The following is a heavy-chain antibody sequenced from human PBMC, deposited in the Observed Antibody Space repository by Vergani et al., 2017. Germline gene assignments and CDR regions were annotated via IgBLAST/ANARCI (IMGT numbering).Heavy chain of an antibody. Sequence: EVQLVQSGAEVKKPGASLKISCKGSGYSFTSYWIGWVRQMPGKGLEWMGIIYPGDSDTRYSPSFQGQVTISADKSISTAYLQWSSLKASDTAMYYCARHIEQLGPHYYYYYYMDVWGKATTVTVSS. CDR3: ARHIEQLGPHYYYYYYMDV. CDR2: IYPGDSDT. CDR1: GYSFTSYW. J-gene: IGHJ6*03. V-gene: IGHV5-51*01. D-gene: IGHD6-6*01.